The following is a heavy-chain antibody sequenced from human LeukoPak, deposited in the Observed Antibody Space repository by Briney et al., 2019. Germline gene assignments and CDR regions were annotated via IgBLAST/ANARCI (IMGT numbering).Heavy chain of an antibody. J-gene: IGHJ4*02. CDR3: ARGGYFDY. CDR1: GFTFNIFE. CDR2: ISSSGSTI. Sequence: GGSPRLSCAASGFTFNIFEMNWVRQAPGKGPEWVSYISSSGSTIYYADSMKGRFTISRDNAKNSLYLQMNSLRAEDTAVYYCARGGYFDYWGQGTLVTVSS. V-gene: IGHV3-48*03.